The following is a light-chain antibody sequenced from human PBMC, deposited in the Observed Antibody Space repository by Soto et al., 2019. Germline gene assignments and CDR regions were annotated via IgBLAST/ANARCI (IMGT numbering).Light chain of an antibody. V-gene: IGKV3-15*01. CDR3: HQYSGRPMYT. Sequence: EIVMTQSPATLSVSPGERVTLSCRASQSVSSKLAWYQHRPGQAPRLLIYGASARATGVPARFSGSGSGTEFTLTISSLQSEDFAIYYCHQYSGRPMYTFGQGTKLEVK. J-gene: IGKJ2*01. CDR2: GAS. CDR1: QSVSSK.